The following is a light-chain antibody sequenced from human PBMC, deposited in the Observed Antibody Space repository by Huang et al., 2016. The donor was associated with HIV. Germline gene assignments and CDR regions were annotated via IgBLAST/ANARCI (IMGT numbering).Light chain of an antibody. V-gene: IGKV3-15*01. CDR1: QNVRSS. Sequence: EIVLTQSPAILSQSPGERATLSCRASQNVRSSFAWYQQRPGQPPRLLISGASTRATCIPARFSGSGSGTEFTLTISSLQSEDFAVYYCQQYENWPPEYTFGQGTKLEL. CDR3: QQYENWPPEYT. CDR2: GAS. J-gene: IGKJ2*01.